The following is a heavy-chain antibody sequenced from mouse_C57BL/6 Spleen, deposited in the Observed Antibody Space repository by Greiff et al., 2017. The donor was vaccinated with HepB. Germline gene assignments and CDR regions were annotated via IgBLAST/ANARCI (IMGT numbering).Heavy chain of an antibody. J-gene: IGHJ3*01. V-gene: IGHV1-72*01. CDR2: IDPNSGGT. Sequence: QVHVKQPGAELVKPGASVKLSCKASGYTFTSYWMHWVKQRPGRGLEWIGRIDPNSGGTKYNEKFKSKATLTVDKPSSTAYMQLSSLTSEDSAVYYCAAWDFAYWGQGTLVTVSA. CDR3: AAWDFAY. CDR1: GYTFTSYW. D-gene: IGHD4-1*01.